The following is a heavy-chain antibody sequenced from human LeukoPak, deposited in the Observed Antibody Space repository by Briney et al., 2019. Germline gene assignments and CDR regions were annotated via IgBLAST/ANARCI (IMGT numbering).Heavy chain of an antibody. Sequence: GGSLRLSCAASGFTFSSYSMNWVRQAPGKGLEWVSSISSSSSYIYYADSVKGRFTISRDNAKNSLYLQMNSLRAEDTAVYYCARGENNYGNYYFDYWGQGTLVTVSS. J-gene: IGHJ4*02. CDR1: GFTFSSYS. V-gene: IGHV3-21*01. CDR3: ARGENNYGNYYFDY. CDR2: ISSSSSYI. D-gene: IGHD5-18*01.